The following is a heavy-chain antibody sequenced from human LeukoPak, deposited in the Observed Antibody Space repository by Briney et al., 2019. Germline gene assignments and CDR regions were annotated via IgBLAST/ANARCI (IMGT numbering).Heavy chain of an antibody. CDR3: ANVPRSTVSY. J-gene: IGHJ4*02. Sequence: PGGSLRLSCAASEFSFCTNWMHWVRQTPGKGLEWVAELNEDGSVKYYVDSVKGRFTISRDNAKSLLFLQMYNLRTEDTGVYFCANVPRSTVSYWGRGTLVTVSS. D-gene: IGHD2-2*01. CDR2: LNEDGSVK. V-gene: IGHV3-7*01. CDR1: EFSFCTNW.